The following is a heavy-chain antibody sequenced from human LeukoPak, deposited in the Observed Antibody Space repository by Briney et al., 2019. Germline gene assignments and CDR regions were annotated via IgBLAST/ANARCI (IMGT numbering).Heavy chain of an antibody. D-gene: IGHD2-15*01. CDR1: GYTFTSYY. CDR3: ERDWDATEIDY. CDR2: IIPSGGST. J-gene: IGHJ4*02. Sequence: ASVQDSCKASGYTFTSYYIHWLGQPPGQGLEGMGLIIPSGGSTSYAQRFQGRVTMTRDMSTSTVYIELSSLRSEDTAVYYCERDWDATEIDYWGQGTLVTVSS. V-gene: IGHV1-46*01.